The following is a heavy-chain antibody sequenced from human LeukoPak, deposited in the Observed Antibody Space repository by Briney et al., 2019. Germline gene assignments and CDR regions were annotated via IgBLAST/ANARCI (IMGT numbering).Heavy chain of an antibody. V-gene: IGHV3-30*03. CDR2: ISYDGSNK. D-gene: IGHD2-15*01. J-gene: IGHJ4*02. CDR3: AREYCSGGSCYPDY. CDR1: GFTFSSYG. Sequence: PGGSLRLSCAASGFTFSSYGMHWVRQAPGKGLEWVAVISYDGSNKYYADSVKGRFTISRDSSKNTLYLQMNSLRAEDTAVYYCAREYCSGGSCYPDYWGQGTLVTVSS.